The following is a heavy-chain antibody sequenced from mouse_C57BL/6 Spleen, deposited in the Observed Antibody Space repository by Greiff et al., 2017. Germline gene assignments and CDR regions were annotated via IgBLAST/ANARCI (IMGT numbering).Heavy chain of an antibody. CDR3: ARFLDYFDY. Sequence: QVQLQQPGAELVRPGTSVKLSCKASGYTFTSYWMHWVTQTPGQGLEWIGVIDPSDSYTNYNQKFKGKATLTVDTSSSTAYMQLSSLTSEDSAVYYCARFLDYFDYWGEGTPLTVSS. CDR1: GYTFTSYW. V-gene: IGHV1-59*01. CDR2: IDPSDSYT. J-gene: IGHJ2*01. D-gene: IGHD2-10*02.